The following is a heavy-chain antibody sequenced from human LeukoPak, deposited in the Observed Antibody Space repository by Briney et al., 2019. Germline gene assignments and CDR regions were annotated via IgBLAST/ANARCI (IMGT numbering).Heavy chain of an antibody. CDR2: IHYTGST. J-gene: IGHJ5*02. CDR1: GGSICSYY. CDR3: ARGGYYGSGNDFRFDP. D-gene: IGHD3-10*01. V-gene: IGHV4-59*01. Sequence: SETLSLTCTVSGGSICSYYWSWIRQSPGKGLECIGYIHYTGSTNYNPSLKSRVTISVETSKNQFSLKLKSVTAADTAVYYCARGGYYGSGNDFRFDPWGQGTLVTVSS.